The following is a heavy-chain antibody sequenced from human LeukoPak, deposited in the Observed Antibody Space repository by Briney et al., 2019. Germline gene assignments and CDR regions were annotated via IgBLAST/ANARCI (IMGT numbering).Heavy chain of an antibody. CDR1: GGTLSSYA. J-gene: IGHJ4*02. CDR2: IIPRFDTA. V-gene: IGHV1-69*13. Sequence: GASVKVSFKASGGTLSSYAISWVRQAPGQGLEWLGGIIPRFDTANYARKVQGRVTITADESSSTAYMELSNLRFEDTAVYYCARVRGTGFDYWGQGTLVTVSS. D-gene: IGHD3-3*01. CDR3: ARVRGTGFDY.